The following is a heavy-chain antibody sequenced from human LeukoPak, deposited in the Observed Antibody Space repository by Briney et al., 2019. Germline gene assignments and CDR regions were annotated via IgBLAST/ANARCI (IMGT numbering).Heavy chain of an antibody. D-gene: IGHD6-19*01. CDR1: GYSFTSYW. CDR3: ARRTPVSSGWYDFGY. CDR2: IYPGDSDT. V-gene: IGHV5-51*01. J-gene: IGHJ4*02. Sequence: GESLKISCKGSGYSFTSYWIGWVRQMPGKGLEWMGIIYPGDSDTRYSPSFQGQVTISADKSISAAYLQWSSLKASDTAMYYCARRTPVSSGWYDFGYWGQGTLVTVSS.